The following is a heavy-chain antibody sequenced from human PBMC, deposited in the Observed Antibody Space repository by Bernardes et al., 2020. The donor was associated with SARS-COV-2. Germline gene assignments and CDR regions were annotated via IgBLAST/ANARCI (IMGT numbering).Heavy chain of an antibody. CDR3: SLPPTNFDRYGMDV. V-gene: IGHV1-2*02. Sequence: ASEKVSCKASGYPFTGYYMHWVRQAPGQGLEWMGWINPNSGGTNYAQKFQGRVTMTRDTSISTAYMELSRLKSDDTAVYYCSLPPTNFDRYGMDVWGQGTTVTVSS. CDR1: GYPFTGYY. D-gene: IGHD3-22*01. CDR2: INPNSGGT. J-gene: IGHJ6*02.